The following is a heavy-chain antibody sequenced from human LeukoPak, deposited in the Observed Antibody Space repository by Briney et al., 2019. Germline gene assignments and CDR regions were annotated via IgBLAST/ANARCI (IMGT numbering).Heavy chain of an antibody. CDR3: AKGDTTWELPHDY. Sequence: GGSLRLSCAASGIIFSSDAMTWVRQAPGKGLEWVSAISGSGGITSYADSVKGRFTISRDNSKNTLYLQMNSLRAEDTAVYYCAKGDTTWELPHDYWGQGTLVTVSS. CDR2: ISGSGGIT. CDR1: GIIFSSDA. J-gene: IGHJ4*02. V-gene: IGHV3-23*01. D-gene: IGHD1-26*01.